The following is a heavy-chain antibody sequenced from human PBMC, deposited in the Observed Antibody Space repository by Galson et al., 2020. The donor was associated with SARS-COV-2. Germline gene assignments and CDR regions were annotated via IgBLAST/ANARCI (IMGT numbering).Heavy chain of an antibody. V-gene: IGHV4-4*07. CDR3: ARDQYSFWSLSQGRYYYYGLDV. D-gene: IGHD3-3*01. CDR1: GVSISRYD. Sequence: SETLSLTCTVSGVSISRYDWSWIRQSAGRGLEWIGRIYSSGNTNYKSSLKSRVTMSLDMSNNQVSLRLYSVTAADTAIYYCARDQYSFWSLSQGRYYYYGLDVWGQGATVTVSS. J-gene: IGHJ6*02. CDR2: IYSSGNT.